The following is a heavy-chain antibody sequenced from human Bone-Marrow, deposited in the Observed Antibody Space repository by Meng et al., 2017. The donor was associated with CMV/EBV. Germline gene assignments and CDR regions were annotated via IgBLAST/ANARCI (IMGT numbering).Heavy chain of an antibody. J-gene: IGHJ4*02. CDR1: GGSVSSGTYS. CDR3: ARAQNRGVIDPQKYYFDY. D-gene: IGHD2/OR15-2a*01. V-gene: IGHV4-61*01. Sequence: SETLSLTCTVSGGSVSSGTYSWSWIRQPPGKGLEWIGYIYYSGSTNYNPSLKSRVTISVDTSKNQFSLKLTSVTAADTAVYYCARAQNRGVIDPQKYYFDYWGQGTLVTVSS. CDR2: IYYSGST.